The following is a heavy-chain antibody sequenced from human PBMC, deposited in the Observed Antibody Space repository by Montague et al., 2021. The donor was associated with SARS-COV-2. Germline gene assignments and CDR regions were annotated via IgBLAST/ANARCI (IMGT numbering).Heavy chain of an antibody. D-gene: IGHD1-7*01. Sequence: SETLSLTCTVSGVSISGYTYFWGWIRQPPGKGLEWIASVYYSGSTYYNPSHKSRVTISVDTSKNQSSLQVSSVTAADSAIYYCARHRVASGWNYFDPWGRGTLVTVSS. CDR2: VYYSGST. V-gene: IGHV4-39*01. CDR1: GVSISGYTYF. CDR3: ARHRVASGWNYFDP. J-gene: IGHJ5*02.